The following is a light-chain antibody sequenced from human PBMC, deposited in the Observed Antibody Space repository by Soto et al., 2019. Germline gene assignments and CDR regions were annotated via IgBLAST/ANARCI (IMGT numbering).Light chain of an antibody. J-gene: IGKJ1*01. CDR3: QQSDSMPWT. CDR2: AAS. CDR1: QSISGY. V-gene: IGKV1-39*01. Sequence: DIQMTQSPSSLSAPVGDRVTITRRASQSISGYLNWYQKKSGQAPRLLMYAASSLQSGVPSRFSGSGSGTDFNLTISSLQTEDSATYYCQQSDSMPWTFGQGTKVDIK.